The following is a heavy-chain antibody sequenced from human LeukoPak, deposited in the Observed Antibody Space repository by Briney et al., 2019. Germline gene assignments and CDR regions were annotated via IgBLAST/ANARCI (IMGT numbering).Heavy chain of an antibody. Sequence: GGSLRLSCAASGFTVSAKYMSWVRQAPGKGLEWVSVIYSGTNTYYADSVKGRFTISRDNSKNTVYLQMNSLRAEDTAVFYYAKTPYNDFWSASYQDSWGQGTLVTVSS. V-gene: IGHV3-53*01. D-gene: IGHD3-3*01. CDR3: AKTPYNDFWSASYQDS. CDR2: IYSGTNT. CDR1: GFTVSAKY. J-gene: IGHJ4*02.